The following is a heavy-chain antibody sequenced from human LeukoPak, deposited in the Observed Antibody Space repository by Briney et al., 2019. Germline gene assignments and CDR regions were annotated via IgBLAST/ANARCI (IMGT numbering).Heavy chain of an antibody. D-gene: IGHD2-2*01. CDR3: AKGSEWYQLFFVY. CDR2: ISGSGGST. CDR1: GFTFSSYA. V-gene: IGHV3-23*01. J-gene: IGHJ4*02. Sequence: GRSLRLSCAASGFTFSSYAMSWVRQAPGKGLEWVSAISGSGGSTYYADSVKGRFTISRDNSKNTLYLQMNSLRAEDTAVYYCAKGSEWYQLFFVYWGQGTLVTVSS.